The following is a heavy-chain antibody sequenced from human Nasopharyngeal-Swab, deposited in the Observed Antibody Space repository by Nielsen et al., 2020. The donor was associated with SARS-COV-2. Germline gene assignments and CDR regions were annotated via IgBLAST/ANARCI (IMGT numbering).Heavy chain of an antibody. CDR2: ISSSGSTI. CDR3: ARDWDYYDSSGFDY. V-gene: IGHV3-11*04. Sequence: GESLKISCAASGFTFSDYYMSWIRQAPGKGLEWVSYISSSGSTIYYADSVKGRFTISRDNAKKSLYLQMNSLRAEDTAVYYCARDWDYYDSSGFDYWGQGTLVTVSS. J-gene: IGHJ4*02. CDR1: GFTFSDYY. D-gene: IGHD3-22*01.